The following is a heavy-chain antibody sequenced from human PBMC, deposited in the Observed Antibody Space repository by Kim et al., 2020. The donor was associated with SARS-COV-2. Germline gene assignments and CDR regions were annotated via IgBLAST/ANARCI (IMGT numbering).Heavy chain of an antibody. V-gene: IGHV3-49*04. D-gene: IGHD5-12*01. CDR1: GFTFGDYA. Sequence: GGSLRLSCTASGFTFGDYAMSWVRQAPGKGLEWVGFIRSKAYGGTTEYAASVKGRFTISRDDSKSIAYLQMNSLKTEDTAVYYCTSPRDGYNYYYYYGMDVWGQGTTVTVSS. CDR2: IRSKAYGGTT. J-gene: IGHJ6*02. CDR3: TSPRDGYNYYYYYGMDV.